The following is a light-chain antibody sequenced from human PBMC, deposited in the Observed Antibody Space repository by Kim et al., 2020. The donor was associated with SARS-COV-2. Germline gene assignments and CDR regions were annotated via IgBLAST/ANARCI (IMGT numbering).Light chain of an antibody. CDR3: QVWDNNTWV. V-gene: IGLV3-9*01. J-gene: IGLJ3*02. CDR1: NIGSKH. CDR2: RDS. Sequence: VSLGQTASITCGGDNIGSKHVNWYQQKAGQAPVLVIYRDSSRPAEIPERFSGSNSGNTATLTVSRAQAGDEADYYCQVWDNNTWVFGAGTQLTVL.